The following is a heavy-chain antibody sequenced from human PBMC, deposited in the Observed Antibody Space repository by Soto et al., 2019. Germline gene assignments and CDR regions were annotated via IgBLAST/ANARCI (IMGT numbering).Heavy chain of an antibody. D-gene: IGHD3-22*01. CDR2: ISAYNGNT. J-gene: IGHJ4*02. Sequence: GSVKVSCKASGYPFTSYGISLVRQAPGQGLEWMGWISAYNGNTNYAQKLQGRVTMTTDTSTSTAYMELRSLRSDDTAVYYCATTAYYYDSSGYYYFDYWGQGTLVTVSS. V-gene: IGHV1-18*01. CDR3: ATTAYYYDSSGYYYFDY. CDR1: GYPFTSYG.